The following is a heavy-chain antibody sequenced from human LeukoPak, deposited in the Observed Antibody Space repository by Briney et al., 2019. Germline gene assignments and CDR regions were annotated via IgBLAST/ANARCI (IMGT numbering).Heavy chain of an antibody. CDR2: IRGGSGGST. Sequence: GGSLRLSCAASGFTFSSYAMSWVRQAPGKGLEWVSAIRGGSGGSTFYADSVKGRFTISRDNSKNTLYLQMNSLRAGDTAIYYCAKKETTYYSDSRGAFDIWGQGTMVTVSS. CDR1: GFTFSSYA. CDR3: AKKETTYYSDSRGAFDI. V-gene: IGHV3-23*01. J-gene: IGHJ3*02. D-gene: IGHD3-22*01.